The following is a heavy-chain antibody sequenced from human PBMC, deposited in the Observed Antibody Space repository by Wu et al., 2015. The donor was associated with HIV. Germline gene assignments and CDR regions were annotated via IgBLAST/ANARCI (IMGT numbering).Heavy chain of an antibody. J-gene: IGHJ5*02. Sequence: QVQLVQSGGEVKKPGTSVKVSCQASGYTFTRYFLHWVRQAPGQGLEWMGWINPNSGSTKYAQKFQGRVTMTRDTAVNTAYMELSSLKSDDTATYFCTPTIFRGGADPWGQGTLVTVSS. CDR2: INPNSGST. CDR3: TPTIFRGGADP. CDR1: GYTFTRYF. V-gene: IGHV1-2*02. D-gene: IGHD3-10*01.